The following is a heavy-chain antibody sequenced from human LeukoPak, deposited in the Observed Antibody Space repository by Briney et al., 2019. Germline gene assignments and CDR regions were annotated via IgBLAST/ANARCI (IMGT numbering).Heavy chain of an antibody. CDR3: ARAAELGRDY. CDR1: GFTVSSNY. D-gene: IGHD7-27*01. V-gene: IGHV3-53*01. CDR2: IYTGGIT. Sequence: GSLRLPCAASGFTVSSNYMSWFRQAPGKGLEWVSAIYTGGITYYADSVKGRFTISRDNSKNTLYLEMNSLRAEDTAVYHCARAAELGRDYWGQGTLVTVSS. J-gene: IGHJ4*02.